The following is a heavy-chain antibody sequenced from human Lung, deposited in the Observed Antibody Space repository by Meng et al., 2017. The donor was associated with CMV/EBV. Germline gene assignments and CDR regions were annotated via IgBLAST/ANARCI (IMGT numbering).Heavy chain of an antibody. J-gene: IGHJ4*02. CDR1: GFTFSSYA. CDR2: ISYDGSNK. Sequence: GGSXRLXCAASGFTFSSYAMHWVRQAPGKGLEWVAVISYDGSNKYYADSVKGRFTISRDNSKNTLYLQMNSLRAEDTAVYYCARSPPVSGYGLGCWGQGTLVTVSS. D-gene: IGHD5-12*01. V-gene: IGHV3-30-3*01. CDR3: ARSPPVSGYGLGC.